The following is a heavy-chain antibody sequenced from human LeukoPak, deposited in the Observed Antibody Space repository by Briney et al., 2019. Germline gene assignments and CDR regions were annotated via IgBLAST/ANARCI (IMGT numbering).Heavy chain of an antibody. D-gene: IGHD6-13*01. CDR2: IYSGGST. Sequence: GGSLSLSCAASGFTVSSNYMSWVRQAPGKGLEWVSVIYSGGSTYYADSVKGRFTISRDNSKNTLYLQMNSLRAEDTAVYYCASSSVAAAMDYWGQGTLVTVSS. CDR3: ASSSVAAAMDY. J-gene: IGHJ4*02. CDR1: GFTVSSNY. V-gene: IGHV3-53*01.